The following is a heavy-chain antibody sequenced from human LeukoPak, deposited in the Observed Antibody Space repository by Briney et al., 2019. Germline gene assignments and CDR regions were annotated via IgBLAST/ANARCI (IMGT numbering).Heavy chain of an antibody. Sequence: GGSLRLSCAASGFTFTNYDMHWVRQATGKGPEWVSAFGIRGDTYYSGSVKGRFTISRENAENSLYLQMNSLRAEDTAVYYCARGGIRVSGIDEFDYWGQGTLVTVSS. D-gene: IGHD6-19*01. CDR2: FGIRGDT. CDR3: ARGGIRVSGIDEFDY. CDR1: GFTFTNYD. J-gene: IGHJ4*02. V-gene: IGHV3-13*01.